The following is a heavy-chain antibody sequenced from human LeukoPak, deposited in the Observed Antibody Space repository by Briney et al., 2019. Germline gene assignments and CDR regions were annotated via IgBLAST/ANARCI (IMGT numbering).Heavy chain of an antibody. Sequence: ASVKVSCKASGYSFNSQGMNWLRQAPGQGLEWMAWINPNSGGTNYAEKFQGRVTMTRDTSISTVYIEVSRLRSDDTAVYYCARSPAGTTTLDFSYYYYYMDVWGKGTTVTISS. J-gene: IGHJ6*03. D-gene: IGHD1-1*01. CDR3: ARSPAGTTTLDFSYYYYYMDV. CDR1: GYSFNSQG. V-gene: IGHV1-2*02. CDR2: INPNSGGT.